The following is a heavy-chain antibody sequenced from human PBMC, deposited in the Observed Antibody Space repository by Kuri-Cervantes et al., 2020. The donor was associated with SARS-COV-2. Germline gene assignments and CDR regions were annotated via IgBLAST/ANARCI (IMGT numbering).Heavy chain of an antibody. Sequence: LSLTCAASGFTFSGHWIHWVRQAPGKGLVWVSRINPDGSYTNNADSVKGRFTISRDNSKNTLYLQMNSLRAEDTAVYYCARDPRAGYPYGMDVWGQGTTVTGS. CDR1: GFTFSGHW. CDR3: ARDPRAGYPYGMDV. V-gene: IGHV3-74*01. J-gene: IGHJ6*02. D-gene: IGHD3-9*01. CDR2: INPDGSYT.